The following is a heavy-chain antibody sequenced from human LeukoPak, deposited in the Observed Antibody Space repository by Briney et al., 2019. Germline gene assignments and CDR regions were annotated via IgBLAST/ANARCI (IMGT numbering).Heavy chain of an antibody. CDR1: GGSFSSYY. CDR2: INHSGST. V-gene: IGHV4-34*01. CDR3: ARLVDYCGGDCYSSYYMDV. J-gene: IGHJ6*03. Sequence: PSETLSLTCAVYGGSFSSYYWSWIRQPPGKGLGWIGEINHSGSTNYNPSLKSRVTISVDTSKNQFSLKLSSVTAADTAVYYCARLVDYCGGDCYSSYYMDVWGKGTTVTVSS. D-gene: IGHD2-21*01.